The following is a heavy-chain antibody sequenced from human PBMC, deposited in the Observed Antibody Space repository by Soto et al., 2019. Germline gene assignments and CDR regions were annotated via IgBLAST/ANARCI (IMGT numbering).Heavy chain of an antibody. CDR2: IYYSGST. CDR3: ARVSGYCISTSCYYYYCMDV. CDR1: GGSLSSGRYY. Sequence: SETLSLTCTVSGGSLSSGRYYWSWIRQPPGKGLEWIGYIYYSGSTNYNPSLKSRVTISVDTSKNQFSLKLSSVTAADTAVYYCARVSGYCISTSCYYYYCMDVWGQGTTVTVSS. J-gene: IGHJ6*02. D-gene: IGHD2-2*01. V-gene: IGHV4-61*01.